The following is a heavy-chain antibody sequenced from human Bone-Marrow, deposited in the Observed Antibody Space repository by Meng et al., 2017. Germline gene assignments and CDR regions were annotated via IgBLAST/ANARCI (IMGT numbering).Heavy chain of an antibody. J-gene: IGHJ3*02. CDR3: ARVTDRTNALDI. Sequence: GGSLRLSCAASGFTFSDYYIDWVRQGPGQGLEWVGRSRNKANSYSTEYAASVKGRFTISRDESKNSLYLQMNSLKSEDTAVYYCARVTDRTNALDIWGQGTMVTVSS. V-gene: IGHV3-72*01. CDR2: SRNKANSYST. D-gene: IGHD1-14*01. CDR1: GFTFSDYY.